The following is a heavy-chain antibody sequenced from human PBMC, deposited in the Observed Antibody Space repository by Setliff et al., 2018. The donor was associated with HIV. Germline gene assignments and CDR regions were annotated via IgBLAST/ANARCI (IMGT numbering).Heavy chain of an antibody. CDR3: AKLGDSTGVYSYFAY. J-gene: IGHJ4*02. CDR1: GRSITTGGSY. CDR2: IYHSGGT. V-gene: IGHV4-31*03. D-gene: IGHD7-27*01. Sequence: SETLSLTCSVSGRSITTGGSYWNWIRQHPGKGLEWIGYIYHSGGTYYTPSLQSRVTMSLDTSKNQFSLKLSSVTAADTAVYYCAKLGDSTGVYSYFAYWGQGMLVTV.